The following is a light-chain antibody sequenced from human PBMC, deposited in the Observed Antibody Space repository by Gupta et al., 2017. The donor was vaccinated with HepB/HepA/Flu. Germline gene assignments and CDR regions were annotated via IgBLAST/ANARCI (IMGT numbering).Light chain of an antibody. J-gene: IGKJ3*01. Sequence: EIVLTQSPATLSLSPEEGATISCRASQSIANYLAWYQQKPGQAPRLLINDASNRATGVPARFSGSGSGTDFTLTAGSLEPEDFAVYYCQQRSNWPPAFGPGTKLDIK. CDR3: QQRSNWPPA. CDR1: QSIANY. V-gene: IGKV3-11*01. CDR2: DAS.